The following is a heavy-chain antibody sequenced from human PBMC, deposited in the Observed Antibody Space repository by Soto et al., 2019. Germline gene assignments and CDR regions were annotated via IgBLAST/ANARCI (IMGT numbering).Heavy chain of an antibody. V-gene: IGHV3-21*01. CDR1: GFTFRSFT. D-gene: IGHD6-13*01. Sequence: GGSLRLSCAASGFTFRSFTMNWVRQAPGKGLEWVSTISSNSAYIYYTDALRGRFTISRDNAKNSLHLQMNSLRAEDTAAYYCTGVASRDSSARGWFDPWGLGTVVAVSS. CDR2: ISSNSAYI. J-gene: IGHJ5*02. CDR3: TGVASRDSSARGWFDP.